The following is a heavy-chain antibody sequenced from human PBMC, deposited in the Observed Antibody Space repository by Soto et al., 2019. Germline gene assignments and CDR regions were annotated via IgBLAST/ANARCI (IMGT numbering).Heavy chain of an antibody. CDR3: LRSIAARD. J-gene: IGHJ4*02. CDR1: GYNFTSYD. D-gene: IGHD6-6*01. Sequence: ASVKASCKASGYNFTSYDINCVRQATGQGLEWMGWMNPNSGNTGYAQKFQGRVTMTRNTSISTAYMELSSLRSEDTAMYYCLRSIAARDWGQGTLVTVSS. V-gene: IGHV1-8*01. CDR2: MNPNSGNT.